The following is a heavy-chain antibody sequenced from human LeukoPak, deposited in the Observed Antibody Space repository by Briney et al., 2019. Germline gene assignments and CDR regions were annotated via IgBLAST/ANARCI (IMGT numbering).Heavy chain of an antibody. Sequence: ASVKVSCKASGYTFTSYDINWVRRATGQGLEWMGWMNPNSGNTGYAQKFQGRVTMTRNTSISTAYMELSSLRSEDTAVYHCALDYGDYVFDYWGQGTLVTVSS. CDR3: ALDYGDYVFDY. CDR2: MNPNSGNT. V-gene: IGHV1-8*01. CDR1: GYTFTSYD. D-gene: IGHD4-17*01. J-gene: IGHJ4*02.